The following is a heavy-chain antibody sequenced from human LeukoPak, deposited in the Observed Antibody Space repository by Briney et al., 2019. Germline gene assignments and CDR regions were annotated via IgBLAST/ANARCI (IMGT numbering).Heavy chain of an antibody. CDR2: ISWNSGSI. D-gene: IGHD3-10*01. J-gene: IGHJ3*02. V-gene: IGHV3-9*03. CDR1: GFTFDDYA. CDR3: AKTGSGSTGTAFEI. Sequence: PGGSLRLSCAASGFTFDDYAMHWVRQAPGKGLEGVSGISWNSGSIGYADSVKGRFTISRDNAKNSLYLQMNSLTAEDMAVYYCAKTGSGSTGTAFEICGQGTMVTVSS.